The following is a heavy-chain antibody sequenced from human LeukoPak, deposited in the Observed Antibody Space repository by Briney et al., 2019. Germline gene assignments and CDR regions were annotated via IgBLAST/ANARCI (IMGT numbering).Heavy chain of an antibody. V-gene: IGHV3-23*01. CDR2: IGRSVVST. J-gene: IGHJ4*02. CDR3: AKIPRFYYDNTGDFDY. Sequence: GGSLGLSCAASGFTLSSYAMSWVRQAPGKGLEWVSTIGRSVVSTFYSDSVKGRFTISRDSSKDTLYLQMNSLRVEDTAVYYCAKIPRFYYDNTGDFDYWGQGTLVTVSA. CDR1: GFTLSSYA. D-gene: IGHD3-22*01.